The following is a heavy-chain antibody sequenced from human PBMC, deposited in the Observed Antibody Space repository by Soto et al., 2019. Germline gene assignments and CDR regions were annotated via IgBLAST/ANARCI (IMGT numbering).Heavy chain of an antibody. CDR2: IRSKAYGGTT. CDR3: TRNQLLFIPPQPNTIDY. V-gene: IGHV3-49*03. CDR1: GFTFGDYA. D-gene: IGHD2-2*01. Sequence: GGSLRLSCTASGFTFGDYAMSWFRQAPGKGLEWVGFIRSKAYGGTTEYAASVKGRFTISRDDSKSIAYLQMNSLKTEDTAVYYCTRNQLLFIPPQPNTIDYWGQGTLVTVSS. J-gene: IGHJ4*02.